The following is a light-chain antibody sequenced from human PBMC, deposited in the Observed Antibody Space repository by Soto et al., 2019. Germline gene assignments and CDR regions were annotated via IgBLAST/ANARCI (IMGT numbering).Light chain of an antibody. CDR3: SSYTSSSLYV. CDR1: SSDVGYSNY. Sequence: QSVLTQPASVSGSPGQSITISCTGTSSDVGYSNYVSWYQQLPGKAPTLMIYDVSARPSGVSNRFSGSKSGSTASLTTSGLHAEDEADYYCSSYTSSSLYVFGTGTKLTVL. V-gene: IGLV2-14*01. J-gene: IGLJ1*01. CDR2: DVS.